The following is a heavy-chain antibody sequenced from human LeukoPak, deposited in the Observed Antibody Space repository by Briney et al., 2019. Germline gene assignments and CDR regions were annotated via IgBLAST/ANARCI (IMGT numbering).Heavy chain of an antibody. J-gene: IGHJ3*02. CDR1: GYTFTYRY. D-gene: IGHD5-12*01. V-gene: IGHV1-45*02. CDR2: ITPFNGNT. CDR3: ARSPFSGDDDAFDI. Sequence: SVKVSCKASGYTFTYRYLHWVRQAPGQALEWMGWITPFNGNTNYAQQFQDRVTITRDRSRNTVYMELNSLRFEDTAMYYCARSPFSGDDDAFDIWGQGTMVTVSS.